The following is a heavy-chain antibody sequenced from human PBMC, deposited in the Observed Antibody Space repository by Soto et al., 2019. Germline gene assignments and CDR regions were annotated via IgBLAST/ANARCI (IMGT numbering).Heavy chain of an antibody. D-gene: IGHD6-13*01. CDR2: ISGSGGST. CDR3: AKPNTWQLVPAFDY. J-gene: IGHJ4*02. V-gene: IGHV3-23*01. CDR1: GFTFSSYA. Sequence: GGSLRLSCAASGFTFSSYAMSWVLQAPGKGLEWVSAISGSGGSTYYADSVKGRFTISRDNSKNTLYLQMNSLRAEDTAVYYCAKPNTWQLVPAFDYWGQGTLVTVSS.